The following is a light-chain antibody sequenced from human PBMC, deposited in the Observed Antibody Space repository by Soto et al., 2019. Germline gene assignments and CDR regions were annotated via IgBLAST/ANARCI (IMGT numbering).Light chain of an antibody. J-gene: IGLJ2*01. V-gene: IGLV2-8*01. CDR3: ISYAGSNKPA. CDR2: DVN. Sequence: QSALTQPPSASGSPGQSVAISCSVTSSDVGGYNYVSWYQQHPGKAPKLMIYDVNKRPSGVPDRFSGSKSGNTASLTVSGLQADDEADYYCISYAGSNKPAFGGGTKLTVL. CDR1: SSDVGGYNY.